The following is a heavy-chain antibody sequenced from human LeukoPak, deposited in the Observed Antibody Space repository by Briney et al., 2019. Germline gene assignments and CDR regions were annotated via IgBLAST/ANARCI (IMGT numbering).Heavy chain of an antibody. Sequence: SETLSLTCTVSGGSISSYYWSWIRQPPGKGLEWIGYIYYSGSTNYNPSLKSRVTMSVDTSKNQFSLSLSSVTAADTAVYYCAREYSSSWYFDYWGQGTLVTVSS. D-gene: IGHD6-13*01. CDR3: AREYSSSWYFDY. CDR2: IYYSGST. J-gene: IGHJ4*02. V-gene: IGHV4-59*08. CDR1: GGSISSYY.